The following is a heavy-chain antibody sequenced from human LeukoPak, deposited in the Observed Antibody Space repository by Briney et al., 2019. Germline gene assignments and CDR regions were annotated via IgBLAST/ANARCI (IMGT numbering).Heavy chain of an antibody. V-gene: IGHV3-21*04. J-gene: IGHJ3*02. D-gene: IGHD3-22*01. CDR3: ARAYYYDSSGYNGDAFDI. CDR2: ISSSSSYI. Sequence: GGSLRLSCAASGFTFSSYSMNWVRQAPGKGLEWVSSISSSSSYIYYADSVKGRFTISRDNAKNSLYLQMNSLRAEDTALYYCARAYYYDSSGYNGDAFDIWGQGTMVTVSS. CDR1: GFTFSSYS.